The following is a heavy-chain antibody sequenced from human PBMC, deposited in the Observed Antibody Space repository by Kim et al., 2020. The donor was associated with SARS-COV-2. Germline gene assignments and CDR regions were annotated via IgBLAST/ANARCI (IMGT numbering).Heavy chain of an antibody. CDR2: IYYSGTT. D-gene: IGHD3-10*01. CDR1: GGSISSYY. CDR3: ARHRGDGSGSFDI. V-gene: IGHV4-59*08. Sequence: SETLSLTCTVYGGSISSYYWSWIRQPPGKGLEWIGYIYYSGTTNYNPSLKSRVTISVDTSKNQFSLKLSSVTAADTAVYYCARHRGDGSGSFDIWGQGT. J-gene: IGHJ3*02.